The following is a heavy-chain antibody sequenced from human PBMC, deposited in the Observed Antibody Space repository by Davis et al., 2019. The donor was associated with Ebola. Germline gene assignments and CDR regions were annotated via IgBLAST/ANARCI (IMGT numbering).Heavy chain of an antibody. Sequence: GGSLRLSCATSGFTFSNYNMVWVRQAPGKGLEWISYIRRTSGTIYAASSLEGRITISRDNAKNSLYLQMNSRRDEDTAVYYCARGQCIGGSCHFDYWGQGTLVTVSS. V-gene: IGHV3-48*02. CDR3: ARGQCIGGSCHFDY. D-gene: IGHD2-15*01. J-gene: IGHJ4*02. CDR1: GFTFSNYN. CDR2: IRRTSGTI.